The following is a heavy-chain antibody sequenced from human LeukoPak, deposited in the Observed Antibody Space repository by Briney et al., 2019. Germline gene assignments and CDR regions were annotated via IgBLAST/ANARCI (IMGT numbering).Heavy chain of an antibody. V-gene: IGHV3-23*01. J-gene: IGHJ6*02. CDR3: AKIPSSGSNYYYYYAMDV. D-gene: IGHD2-15*01. CDR2: ISGSGGST. Sequence: GGSLRLSCAVSGITLSNYGMSWVRQAPGKGLEWVAGISGSGGSTNYADSVKGRFTISRDNPKNTLFLQMNSLRAEDTAVYFCAKIPSSGSNYYYYYAMDVWGRGTTVTVSS. CDR1: GITLSNYG.